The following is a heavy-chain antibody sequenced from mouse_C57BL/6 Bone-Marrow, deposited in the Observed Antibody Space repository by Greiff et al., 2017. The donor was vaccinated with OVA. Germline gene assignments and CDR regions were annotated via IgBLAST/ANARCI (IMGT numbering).Heavy chain of an antibody. V-gene: IGHV1-81*01. CDR3: ANSYDV. CDR1: GYTFTSYG. CDR2: IYPRSGNT. J-gene: IGHJ1*03. Sequence: VKLVESGAELARPGASVKLSCKASGYTFTSYGISWVKQRTGQGLEWIGEIYPRSGNTYYNEKFKGKATLTVDKSSSTAYMQLSSLTSEDSAVYYCANSYDVWGTGTTVTVSS.